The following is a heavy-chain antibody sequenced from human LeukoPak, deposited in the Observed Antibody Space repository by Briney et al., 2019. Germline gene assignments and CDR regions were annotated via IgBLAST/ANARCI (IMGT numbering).Heavy chain of an antibody. D-gene: IGHD6-13*01. CDR2: ISGSGGST. Sequence: PGASLRLSCAASGFTFRSYAMSWVRQGPGKGLEWVSTISGSGGSTYYTDSVKGRFTISRDNSKNTLYLQMNSLRAEDTAVYFCAKDSKVSWYYWGQGTLVTVSS. J-gene: IGHJ4*02. V-gene: IGHV3-23*01. CDR3: AKDSKVSWYY. CDR1: GFTFRSYA.